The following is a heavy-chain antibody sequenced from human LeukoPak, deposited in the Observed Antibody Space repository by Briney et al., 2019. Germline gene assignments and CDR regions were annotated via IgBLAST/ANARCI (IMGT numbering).Heavy chain of an antibody. V-gene: IGHV3-74*01. CDR2: INSDGSNT. J-gene: IGHJ4*02. D-gene: IGHD6-13*01. CDR1: GYTFTTYW. Sequence: GGSLRLSCAASGYTFTTYWIHWVRQAPGKGLVWVSLINSDGSNTGYADSVKGRFTISRDNAKNMVYLQMNSLRAEDTAVYYCIRDSSSSFDYWGQGTLVTVSS. CDR3: IRDSSSSFDY.